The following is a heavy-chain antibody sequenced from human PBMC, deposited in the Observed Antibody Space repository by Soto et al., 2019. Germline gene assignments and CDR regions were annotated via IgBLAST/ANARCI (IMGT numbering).Heavy chain of an antibody. CDR1: GFTFSSYE. Sequence: GGSLRLSCAASGFTFSSYEMNWVRQAPGKGLEWVSYISSSGSTIYYADSVKGRFTISRDNAKNSLYLQMNSLRAEDTAVYYCAIEDSSSWYRTNWFDPWGQGTLVTVSS. J-gene: IGHJ5*02. D-gene: IGHD6-13*01. V-gene: IGHV3-48*03. CDR3: AIEDSSSWYRTNWFDP. CDR2: ISSSGSTI.